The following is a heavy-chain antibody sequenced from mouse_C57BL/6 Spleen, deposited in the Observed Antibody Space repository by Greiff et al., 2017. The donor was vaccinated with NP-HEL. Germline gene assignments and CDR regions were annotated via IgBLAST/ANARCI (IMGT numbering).Heavy chain of an antibody. Sequence: VQLQQSGPELVKPGASVKISCKASGYSFTSYYIHWVKQRPGQGLEWIGWIYPGSGNTKYNEKFKGKATLTADTSSSTAYMQLSSLTSEDSAVYYCADYDYGGFAYWGQGTLVTVSA. CDR3: ADYDYGGFAY. J-gene: IGHJ3*01. CDR1: GYSFTSYY. D-gene: IGHD2-4*01. V-gene: IGHV1-66*01. CDR2: IYPGSGNT.